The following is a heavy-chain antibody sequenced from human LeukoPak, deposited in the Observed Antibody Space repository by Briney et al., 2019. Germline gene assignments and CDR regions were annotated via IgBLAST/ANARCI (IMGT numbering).Heavy chain of an antibody. CDR3: TTPGDSGWYNH. V-gene: IGHV3-23*01. Sequence: EAGGSLRLSCAATGFTFSNYAMCWVRQAPGKGLEWVSVISRNGAHPYYIDSVRDRFTVSRDNSKNIMYLQMNSLRAEDAALYYCTTPGDSGWYNHWGQGTLVTVSS. CDR1: GFTFSNYA. D-gene: IGHD6-19*01. J-gene: IGHJ4*02. CDR2: ISRNGAHP.